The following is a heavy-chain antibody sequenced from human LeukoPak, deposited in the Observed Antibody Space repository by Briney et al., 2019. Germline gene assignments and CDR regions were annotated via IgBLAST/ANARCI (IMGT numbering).Heavy chain of an antibody. CDR1: GGSISSGSYY. D-gene: IGHD2-15*01. V-gene: IGHV4-61*02. CDR2: IYSSGST. CDR3: ARYCSGSSCYSWGYYFDY. Sequence: SDTLSLTCTVSGGSISSGSYYWNWIRQPAGKGLEWIGRIYSSGSTNYNPSPKSRVTMSVDTSKNQFSLKLSSVTAADTAMYYCARYCSGSSCYSWGYYFDYWGQGTLVTVSS. J-gene: IGHJ4*02.